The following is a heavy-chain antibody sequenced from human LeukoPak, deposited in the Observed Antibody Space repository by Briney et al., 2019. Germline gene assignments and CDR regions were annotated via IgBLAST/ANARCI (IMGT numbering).Heavy chain of an antibody. CDR2: IRYDGSNK. CDR1: GFTFSGYG. D-gene: IGHD3-3*01. CDR3: AKDAVLRFLEWKDYYYYMDV. J-gene: IGHJ6*03. V-gene: IGHV3-30*02. Sequence: GGSLRLSCAASGFTFSGYGMHWVRQAPGKGLEWVAFIRYDGSNKYYADSVKGRFTISRDNSKNTLYLQMNSLRAEDTAVYYCAKDAVLRFLEWKDYYYYMDVWGKGTAVTVSS.